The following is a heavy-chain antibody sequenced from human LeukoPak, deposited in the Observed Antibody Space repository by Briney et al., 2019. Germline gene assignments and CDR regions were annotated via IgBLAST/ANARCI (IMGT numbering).Heavy chain of an antibody. D-gene: IGHD6-19*01. V-gene: IGHV3-23*01. J-gene: IGHJ4*02. CDR2: ISASGGST. CDR1: GFTFNNYA. CDR3: VKNGIYSSGWYGGYFDY. Sequence: GGSLRLSCAASGFTFNNYAMSWVRQAPGKGLEWVSDISASGGSTDYADSVKGRFTISRDNSKNTLYLQVSSLRADDTAVYYCVKNGIYSSGWYGGYFDYWGQGTLVTVSS.